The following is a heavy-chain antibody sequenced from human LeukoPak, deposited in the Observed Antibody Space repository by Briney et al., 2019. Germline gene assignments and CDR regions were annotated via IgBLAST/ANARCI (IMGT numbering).Heavy chain of an antibody. CDR1: GFTFSDYY. Sequence: GGSLRLSCAASGFTFSDYYMSWIRQAPGKGLEWVSYISSSSSYTNYADSVKGRFTIFRDNAKNSLYLQMNSLRAEDTAVYYCARSPYGDYVDYWGQGTLVTVSS. D-gene: IGHD4-17*01. J-gene: IGHJ4*02. CDR3: ARSPYGDYVDY. V-gene: IGHV3-11*06. CDR2: ISSSSSYT.